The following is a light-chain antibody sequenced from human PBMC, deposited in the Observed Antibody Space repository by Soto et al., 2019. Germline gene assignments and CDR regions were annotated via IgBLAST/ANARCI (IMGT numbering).Light chain of an antibody. CDR2: AS. CDR3: QHYGTSAL. Sequence: EIVLTQSPGTLSLSPGERATLSCRASQSVSDSYLARYQQKPGQAPRLLIYASSRATGIPDRFSGSGSGTDFTLTISRLEPEDFAVYYCQHYGTSALFGPGTKVYIK. CDR1: QSVSDSY. V-gene: IGKV3-20*01. J-gene: IGKJ3*01.